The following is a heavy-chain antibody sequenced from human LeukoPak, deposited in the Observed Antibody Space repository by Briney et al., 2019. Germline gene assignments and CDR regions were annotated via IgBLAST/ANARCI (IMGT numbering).Heavy chain of an antibody. D-gene: IGHD2-15*01. CDR3: ARSVAAATPSVDY. V-gene: IGHV3-48*01. Sequence: GGSLRLSCAASGFILSTYSMKWVRQAPGKGLDWISYISSSSSTIYYADSVKGRFTISRDNAKNSLYLQMNSLRAEDTAVYYCARSVAAATPSVDYWGQGTLVTVSS. J-gene: IGHJ4*02. CDR1: GFILSTYS. CDR2: ISSSSSTI.